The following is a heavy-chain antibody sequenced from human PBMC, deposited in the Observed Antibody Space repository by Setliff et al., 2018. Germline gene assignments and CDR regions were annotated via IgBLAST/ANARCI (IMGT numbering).Heavy chain of an antibody. J-gene: IGHJ4*02. CDR2: IWGDGGTK. Sequence: PGGSLRLSCAASGFTFSTYRMHWVRQAPGKGLEWVAVIWGDGGTKYHADSVKGRFTISRDNSKNTLYLQMNSLSAEDTAVYYCARTCSGSTCHAGLDYWGQGIPVTVSS. CDR3: ARTCSGSTCHAGLDY. D-gene: IGHD6-19*01. CDR1: GFTFSTYR. V-gene: IGHV3-33*08.